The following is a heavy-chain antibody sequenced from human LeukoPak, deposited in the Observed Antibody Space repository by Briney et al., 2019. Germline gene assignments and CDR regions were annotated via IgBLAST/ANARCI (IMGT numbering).Heavy chain of an antibody. D-gene: IGHD1-14*01. CDR1: GDSFSSGDYY. Sequence: SETLSLTCTVSGDSFSSGDYYWSWIRQPPGKGLEWIGYIYYSGNTNYNPSLKSRVTISVDTSKNQFSLKLSSVTASDTAVYYCAREGTYSFDFWGQGTLVTVSS. V-gene: IGHV4-30-4*08. CDR2: IYYSGNT. J-gene: IGHJ4*02. CDR3: AREGTYSFDF.